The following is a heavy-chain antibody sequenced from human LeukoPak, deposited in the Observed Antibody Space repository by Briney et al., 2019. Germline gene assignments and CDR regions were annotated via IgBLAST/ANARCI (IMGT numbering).Heavy chain of an antibody. CDR1: GYTFTGYY. Sequence: ASVKVSCKASGYTFTGYYMHWVRQAPGQGLEWMGRINPNSGGTNYAQKFQGRVTMTRDTSISTAYMELSRLRSDDTAVYYCARDLRDSSGYYLNNWFDPWGQGTLVTVSS. CDR3: ARDLRDSSGYYLNNWFDP. J-gene: IGHJ5*02. V-gene: IGHV1-2*06. D-gene: IGHD3-22*01. CDR2: INPNSGGT.